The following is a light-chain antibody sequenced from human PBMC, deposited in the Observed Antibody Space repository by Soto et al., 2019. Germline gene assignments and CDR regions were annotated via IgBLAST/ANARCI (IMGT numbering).Light chain of an antibody. CDR2: STS. CDR1: SGSVSTANN. J-gene: IGLJ1*01. Sequence: QAVVTQESSFSVSPGGTVTLTCGLNSGSVSTANNPNWYQQTPGQAPRTLIYSTSTRSSGVPDRFSGSILGNKAALTITGAQADDESDYYCALFMGNGISVFGTGTKLTVL. V-gene: IGLV8-61*01. CDR3: ALFMGNGISV.